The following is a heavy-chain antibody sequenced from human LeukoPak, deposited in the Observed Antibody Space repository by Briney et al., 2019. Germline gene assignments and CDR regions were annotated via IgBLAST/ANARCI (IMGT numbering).Heavy chain of an antibody. Sequence: GGSLRLSCAASGFTFDDYGMSWVRQAPGKGLEWVSGINWNGGSTGYADSVKGRFTISRDNAKNSLYLQMNSLRAEDTAVYYCARAYSGSYAEGFDYWGQGTLVTVSS. CDR1: GFTFDDYG. V-gene: IGHV3-20*04. CDR3: ARAYSGSYAEGFDY. J-gene: IGHJ4*02. CDR2: INWNGGST. D-gene: IGHD1-26*01.